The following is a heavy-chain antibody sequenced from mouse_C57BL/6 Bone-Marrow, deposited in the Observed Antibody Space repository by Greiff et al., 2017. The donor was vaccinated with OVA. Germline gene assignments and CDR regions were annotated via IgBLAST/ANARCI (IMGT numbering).Heavy chain of an antibody. CDR2: INPSSGYT. V-gene: IGHV1-4*01. Sequence: QVQLQQPGAELARPGASVKMSCKASGYTFTSYTMHWVKQRPGQGLEWIGYINPSSGYTKYNQKFKDKATLTADKSSSTAYMQLSSLTSEDSAVYYCARFTTVGAYWGQGTLVTVSA. J-gene: IGHJ3*01. D-gene: IGHD1-1*01. CDR1: GYTFTSYT. CDR3: ARFTTVGAY.